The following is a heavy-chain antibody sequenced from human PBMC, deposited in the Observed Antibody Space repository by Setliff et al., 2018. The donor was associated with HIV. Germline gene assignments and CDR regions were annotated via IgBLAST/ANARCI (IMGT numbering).Heavy chain of an antibody. CDR2: IHDNGKA. V-gene: IGHV4-39*01. CDR1: GDYISSDDYY. CDR3: VRHRSKIDWFDP. Sequence: SETLSLTCTVSGDYISSDDYYWGWIRQAPGKGLEWMGFIHDNGKAFYDTALKSRLTMYADTSRTQFYLNLRSVTASDPAVYSCVRHRSKIDWFDPWGQGTLVTVSS. J-gene: IGHJ5*02.